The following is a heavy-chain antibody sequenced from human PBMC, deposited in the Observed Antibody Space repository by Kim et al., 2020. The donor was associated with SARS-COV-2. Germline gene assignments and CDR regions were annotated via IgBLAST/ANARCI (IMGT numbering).Heavy chain of an antibody. CDR3: ARVSRITIFGVVLGNAFDI. CDR1: GGSISSYY. Sequence: SQTLSLTCTVSGGSISSYYWSWIRQPPGKGLEWIGYIYYSGSTNYNPSLKSRVTISVDTSKNQFSLKLSSVTAADTAVYYCARVSRITIFGVVLGNAFDI. V-gene: IGHV4-59*01. D-gene: IGHD3-3*01. J-gene: IGHJ3*02. CDR2: IYYSGST.